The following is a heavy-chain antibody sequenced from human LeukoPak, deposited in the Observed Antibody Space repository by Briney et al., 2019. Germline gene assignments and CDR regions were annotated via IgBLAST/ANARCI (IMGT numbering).Heavy chain of an antibody. V-gene: IGHV4-30-4*02. CDR1: GGSISSGDYY. CDR3: ALWFGESRAFDY. D-gene: IGHD3-10*01. CDR2: IYYSGST. Sequence: SETLSLTCTVSGGSISSGDYYWGWIRQPPGKGLEWIGYIYYSGSTYYNPSLKSRVTISVDTSKNQFSLKLSSVTAADTAVYYCALWFGESRAFDYWGQGTLVTVSS. J-gene: IGHJ4*02.